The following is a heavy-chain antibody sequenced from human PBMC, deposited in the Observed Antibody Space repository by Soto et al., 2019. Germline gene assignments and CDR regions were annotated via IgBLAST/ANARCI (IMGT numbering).Heavy chain of an antibody. CDR1: GYSFTNYW. CDR2: IDPSDSYT. V-gene: IGHV5-10-1*01. Sequence: ESLKISCKGSGYSFTNYWISWVRQMPGKGLEWMGRIDPSDSYTNYSPSFQGHVTISADKSISTAYLQWSSLKASDTAMYYCARRNAAVADAYYYYGMDVWGQGTTVTVSS. CDR3: ARRNAAVADAYYYYGMDV. J-gene: IGHJ6*02. D-gene: IGHD6-19*01.